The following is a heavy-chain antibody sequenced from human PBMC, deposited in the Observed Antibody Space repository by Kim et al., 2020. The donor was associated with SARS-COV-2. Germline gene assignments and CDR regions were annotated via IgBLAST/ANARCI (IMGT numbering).Heavy chain of an antibody. D-gene: IGHD3-22*01. CDR3: AKRSYEGSGWLGY. Sequence: FYASSVKCRFTISRDNSKNTLYLQMNSLRAEDTAVYYCAKRSYEGSGWLGYWGQGTLVTVSS. J-gene: IGHJ4*02. V-gene: IGHV3-23*01.